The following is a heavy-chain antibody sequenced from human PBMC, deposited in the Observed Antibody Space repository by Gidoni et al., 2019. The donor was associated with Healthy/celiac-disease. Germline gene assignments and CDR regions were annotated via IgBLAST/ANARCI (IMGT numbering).Heavy chain of an antibody. Sequence: QVQLVQSGAEVKKPGASVKVSCKASGYTFTSYYMHCARQAPGQGLEWMGIINPSGGSTSYAQKFQGRVTMTRDTSTSTVYMELSSLRSEDTAVYYCARAERDPRYYDSSGYYYVGWFDPWGQGTLVTVSS. V-gene: IGHV1-46*01. CDR3: ARAERDPRYYDSSGYYYVGWFDP. CDR1: GYTFTSYY. J-gene: IGHJ5*02. D-gene: IGHD3-22*01. CDR2: INPSGGST.